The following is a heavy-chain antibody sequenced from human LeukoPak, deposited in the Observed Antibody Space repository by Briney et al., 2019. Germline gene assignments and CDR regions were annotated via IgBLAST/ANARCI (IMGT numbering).Heavy chain of an antibody. CDR1: GGSFSSHY. CDR2: MPDSVTS. Sequence: SSETLSLTCTVSGGSFSSHYWGWIRQSPGKGLEWIAYMPDSVTSKDSPSLKSRLTLSADTSKNQFSLRLSYVTAADTAVYYCATIKRGYPFGYFDFWGQGILVTVFS. D-gene: IGHD5-18*01. V-gene: IGHV4-59*11. J-gene: IGHJ4*02. CDR3: ATIKRGYPFGYFDF.